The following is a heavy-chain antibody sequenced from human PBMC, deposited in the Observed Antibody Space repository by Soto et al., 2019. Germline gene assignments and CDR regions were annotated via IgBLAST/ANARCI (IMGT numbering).Heavy chain of an antibody. Sequence: EVQLVESGGGLVQPGRSLRLSCAASGFTFDDYAMHWVRQAPGKGLEWVSGITWNSGSIGYADSVKGRFTISRDNAKNSLSLPMNSLGAEATALYYCAKAKWELSYYFAYWGRGPRVTVSS. CDR2: ITWNSGSI. CDR1: GFTFDDYA. D-gene: IGHD1-26*01. V-gene: IGHV3-9*01. J-gene: IGHJ4*02. CDR3: AKAKWELSYYFAY.